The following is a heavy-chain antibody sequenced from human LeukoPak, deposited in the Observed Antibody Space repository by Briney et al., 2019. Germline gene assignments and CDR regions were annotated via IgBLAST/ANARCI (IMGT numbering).Heavy chain of an antibody. J-gene: IGHJ4*02. Sequence: PGGSLRLSCAASGFTFSSYAMSWVRQAPGKGLEWVSAISGSGGSTYYADSVKGRFTISRDNSKNTLYLQMNSLRAEDTAVYYCAKAGMRYSSSRHTDYWGQGTLATVSS. V-gene: IGHV3-23*01. D-gene: IGHD6-13*01. CDR1: GFTFSSYA. CDR3: AKAGMRYSSSRHTDY. CDR2: ISGSGGST.